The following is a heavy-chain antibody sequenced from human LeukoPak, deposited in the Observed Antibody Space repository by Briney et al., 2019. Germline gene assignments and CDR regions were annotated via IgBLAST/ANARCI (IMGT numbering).Heavy chain of an antibody. CDR1: GFTFSSYG. CDR2: ISYDGSHK. D-gene: IGHD6-13*01. V-gene: IGHV3-30*18. J-gene: IGHJ5*02. Sequence: GRSLRVSCAASGFTFSSYGMHWVRQAPGKGLEWVAVISYDGSHKYYADSVKGRFTISRDNSKNTLYLQMNSLRAEDTAVYYCAKDTAAAFDPWGQGTLVTVSS. CDR3: AKDTAAAFDP.